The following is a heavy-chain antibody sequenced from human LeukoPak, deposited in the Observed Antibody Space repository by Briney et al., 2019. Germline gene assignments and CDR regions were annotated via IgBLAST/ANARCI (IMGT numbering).Heavy chain of an antibody. Sequence: ASVKVSCKASGYTFTVYYMHWVRQAPGQGLEWMGWINPNSGGTNYAQKFQGRVTMTRDTSISTAYMELSRLRSDDTAVYYCAGLDGEVDGDYVNDYWGQGTLVTVSS. CDR2: INPNSGGT. V-gene: IGHV1-2*02. CDR1: GYTFTVYY. D-gene: IGHD4-17*01. CDR3: AGLDGEVDGDYVNDY. J-gene: IGHJ4*02.